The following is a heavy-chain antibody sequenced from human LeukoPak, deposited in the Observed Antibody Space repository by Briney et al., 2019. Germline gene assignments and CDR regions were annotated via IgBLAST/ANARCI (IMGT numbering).Heavy chain of an antibody. CDR2: ISWNSGSI. CDR3: AKDQYYYDSSGLPDY. J-gene: IGHJ4*02. CDR1: GFTFDDYA. D-gene: IGHD3-22*01. V-gene: IGHV3-9*01. Sequence: GGSLRLSCAASGFTFDDYAMHWVRQAPGKGLEWVSGISWNSGSIGYADSVKGRFTISRDNARNSLYLQMNSLRAEDTALYYCAKDQYYYDSSGLPDYWGQGTLVTVSS.